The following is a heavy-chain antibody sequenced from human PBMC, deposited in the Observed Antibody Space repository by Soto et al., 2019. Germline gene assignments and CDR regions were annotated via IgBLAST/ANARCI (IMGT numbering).Heavy chain of an antibody. J-gene: IGHJ4*02. D-gene: IGHD2-2*01. Sequence: QVQLVESGGGVVQPGRSLRLSCAASGFTFSTYGMHWVRQAPGKGLEWVAVISYDGSNKYYVDSVKGRFTISRDNSKNTLYLQMNSLRAEDTAVYYCAKDDCISTSCYYFDYWGQGTLVTVSS. V-gene: IGHV3-30*18. CDR1: GFTFSTYG. CDR3: AKDDCISTSCYYFDY. CDR2: ISYDGSNK.